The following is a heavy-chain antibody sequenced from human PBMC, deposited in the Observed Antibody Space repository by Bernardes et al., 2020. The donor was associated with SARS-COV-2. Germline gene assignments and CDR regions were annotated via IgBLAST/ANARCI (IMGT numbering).Heavy chain of an antibody. Sequence: GGSLRLSCIVSGFTFSNAWMSWVRQAPGKGLEWVAVISYDGSNKYYADSVKGRFTISRDNSKNTLYLQMNSLRAEDTAVYYCVSEVYPKKYCSSTSCYRFYYMDVWGKGTTVTVSS. CDR2: ISYDGSNK. D-gene: IGHD2-2*01. J-gene: IGHJ6*03. CDR1: GFTFSNAW. V-gene: IGHV3-30*03. CDR3: VSEVYPKKYCSSTSCYRFYYMDV.